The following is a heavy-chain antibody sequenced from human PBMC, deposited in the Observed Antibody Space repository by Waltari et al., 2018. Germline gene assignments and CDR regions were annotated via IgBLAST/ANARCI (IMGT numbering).Heavy chain of an antibody. J-gene: IGHJ4*02. D-gene: IGHD1-26*01. Sequence: QVQLQQWGAGLLKPSETLSLTCAVYGGSFSGYYWSWIRQPPGKGLEWSGEINHRGSTNYNPSLKSRVTISVDTSKNQFSLKLSSVTAADTAVYYCARAGGSYSISRAVGDYWGQGTLVTVSS. CDR2: INHRGST. V-gene: IGHV4-34*01. CDR1: GGSFSGYY. CDR3: ARAGGSYSISRAVGDY.